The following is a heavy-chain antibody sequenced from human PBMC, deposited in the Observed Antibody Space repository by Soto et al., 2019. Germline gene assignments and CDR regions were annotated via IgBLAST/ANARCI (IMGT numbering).Heavy chain of an antibody. CDR1: GYTFTSYD. CDR3: ARSAGIALAYDT. D-gene: IGHD6-13*01. V-gene: IGHV1-8*01. J-gene: IGHJ3*02. Sequence: ASVKVSCKASGYTFTSYDIIWVRKAPGQGLEWMGWMNPKNDNTASGQRFQGRVTLTRNTSITTAYMELTSLTSEDTAVYFCARSAGIALAYDTWGQGTMVTVSS. CDR2: MNPKNDNT.